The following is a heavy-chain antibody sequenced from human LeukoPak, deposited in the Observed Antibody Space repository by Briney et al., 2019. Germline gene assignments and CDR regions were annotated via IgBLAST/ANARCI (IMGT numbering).Heavy chain of an antibody. V-gene: IGHV3-21*01. CDR1: GFTFNTYS. CDR3: ARHSFSDSSGYLPDNWFDL. Sequence: PGGSLRLSCAASGFTFNTYSMNWVRQAPGKGLEWVSSISSSSSYIYYADSVKGRFTISRDNAKNSLYLQMNSLRAEDTAVYYCARHSFSDSSGYLPDNWFDLWGQGTLVTVSS. D-gene: IGHD3-22*01. J-gene: IGHJ5*02. CDR2: ISSSSSYI.